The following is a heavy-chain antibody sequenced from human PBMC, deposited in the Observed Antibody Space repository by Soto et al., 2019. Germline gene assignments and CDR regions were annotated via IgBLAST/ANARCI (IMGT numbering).Heavy chain of an antibody. J-gene: IGHJ5*02. Sequence: QVQLQESGPGLVRPSETLSLTCTVSGGSISNYYWSWIRQPPGKGLAWIAPIHYSGRTNYNPSLKCRVTVSVDPSKNQFSLKLSSVTAAPTAVYYCAGSTGWYWFDPWGQGTLVTVSS. V-gene: IGHV4-59*08. CDR2: IHYSGRT. CDR1: GGSISNYY. CDR3: AGSTGWYWFDP. D-gene: IGHD6-19*01.